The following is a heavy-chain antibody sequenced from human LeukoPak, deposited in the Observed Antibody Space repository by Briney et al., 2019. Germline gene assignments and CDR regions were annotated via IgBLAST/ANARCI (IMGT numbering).Heavy chain of an antibody. J-gene: IGHJ5*02. D-gene: IGHD2-2*01. CDR2: INPNSGDT. V-gene: IGHV1-2*02. CDR1: GYTFTGYY. CDR3: ARANIVVVPTPMGFWFDP. Sequence: GASVKVSCKASGYTFTGYYMHWVRQAPGQGLEWMGWINPNSGDTNYAQKFQGRVTMTRDTSISTAYMELSRLRSDDTAVYYCARANIVVVPTPMGFWFDPWGQGTLVTVSS.